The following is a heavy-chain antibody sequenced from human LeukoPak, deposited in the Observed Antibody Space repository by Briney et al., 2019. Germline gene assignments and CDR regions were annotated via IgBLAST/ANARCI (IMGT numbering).Heavy chain of an antibody. CDR1: GFTFSGYW. CDR2: IDNDGHGI. D-gene: IGHD3-3*01. J-gene: IGHJ6*03. Sequence: GGSLRLSCAASGFTFSGYWMHWVRQGPEKGLELVSRIDNDGHGIIYADSVKGRFTTSRDNAKNTLYLQMNSLRVEDTAVYYCAAGGGWDPSFGVVTHIDVWGRGTTVAVS. CDR3: AAGGGWDPSFGVVTHIDV. V-gene: IGHV3-74*01.